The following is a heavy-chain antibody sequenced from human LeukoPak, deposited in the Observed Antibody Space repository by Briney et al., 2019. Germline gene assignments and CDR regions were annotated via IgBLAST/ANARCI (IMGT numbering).Heavy chain of an antibody. CDR3: AELGITMIGGV. Sequence: PGRSLRLSCAASGFTFNNYAMHWARQAPGEGLEWVAVISRDGTVQYYADSVKGRLTISRDNAKNSLYLQMNSLRAEDTAVYHCAELGITMIGGVWGKGTTVTISS. D-gene: IGHD3-10*02. CDR1: GFTFNNYA. V-gene: IGHV3-30*04. CDR2: ISRDGTVQ. J-gene: IGHJ6*04.